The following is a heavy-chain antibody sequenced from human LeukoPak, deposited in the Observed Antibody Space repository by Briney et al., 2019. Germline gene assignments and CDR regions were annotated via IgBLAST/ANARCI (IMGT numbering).Heavy chain of an antibody. J-gene: IGHJ4*02. CDR3: ARGYCSGGSCYSGSYY. CDR1: GFPFSSYN. V-gene: IGHV3-21*01. Sequence: KTGGSLRLSCAASGFPFSSYNLNWVRQAPGKGLEWVSSISSGSYIYYVDSVKGRFTISRDNAKNSVYLQMNSLRAEDTAVYYCARGYCSGGSCYSGSYYWGQGTLVTVSS. D-gene: IGHD2-15*01. CDR2: ISSGSYI.